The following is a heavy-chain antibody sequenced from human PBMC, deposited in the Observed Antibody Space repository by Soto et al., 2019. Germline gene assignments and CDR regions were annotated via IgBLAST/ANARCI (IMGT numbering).Heavy chain of an antibody. CDR2: IYHSGST. CDR1: GGSISSRSYY. J-gene: IGHJ6*02. V-gene: IGHV4-39*01. D-gene: IGHD2-15*01. Sequence: PSETLSLTCTVSGGSISSRSYYWCWIRQSPGKGLEWIGNIYHSGSTYYNSSLKSRVTISVDTSKNQFSMKLSSVTAADTAVYYCARQSGGSGYYYYGMDVWGQGTTVTVSS. CDR3: ARQSGGSGYYYYGMDV.